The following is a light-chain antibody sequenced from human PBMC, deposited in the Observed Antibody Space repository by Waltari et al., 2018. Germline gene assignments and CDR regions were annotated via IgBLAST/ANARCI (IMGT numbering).Light chain of an antibody. CDR2: AAS. CDR1: QSIDNN. J-gene: IGKJ4*01. CDR3: QQYNRWPPLT. V-gene: IGKV3-15*01. Sequence: EVVMTQSPATLSVSPGERVTLSCKASQSIDNNLAWYQQKPGQAPRLLIYAASTRATGVPARFSGSGSGTDFTLTISSLQSGDCAVFYCQQYNRWPPLTFGGGTKVEIK.